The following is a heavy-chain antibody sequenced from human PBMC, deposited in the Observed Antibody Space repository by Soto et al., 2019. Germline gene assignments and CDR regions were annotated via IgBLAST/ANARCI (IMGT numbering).Heavy chain of an antibody. CDR2: IIPIFGTA. J-gene: IGHJ6*02. CDR3: AREGLVLVPTTVNSDDYYYAMDG. CDR1: GGTFSSYA. V-gene: IGHV1-69*13. D-gene: IGHD4-17*01. Sequence: SVKVSWKASGGTFSSYAISWVRQAPGQGLEWMGGIIPIFGTANYAQKFQGRVTITADESTSTVYMELRTLRPEDTAVYYCAREGLVLVPTTVNSDDYYYAMDGWAQRTTVTVSS.